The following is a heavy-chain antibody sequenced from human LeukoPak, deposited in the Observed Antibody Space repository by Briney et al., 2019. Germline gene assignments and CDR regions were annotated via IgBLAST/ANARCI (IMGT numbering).Heavy chain of an antibody. Sequence: SETLSLTCTVSGGSFTNYYWSWIRQPPGKGLEWIGYAYYSGSTNYNPSLKSRVIISVDTAKNQFSLNLTSATAGETARYYCARVGCTSTSCPRKNAFDIWGQGTMVSVSS. CDR2: AYYSGST. D-gene: IGHD2-2*01. CDR3: ARVGCTSTSCPRKNAFDI. CDR1: GGSFTNYY. V-gene: IGHV4-59*01. J-gene: IGHJ3*02.